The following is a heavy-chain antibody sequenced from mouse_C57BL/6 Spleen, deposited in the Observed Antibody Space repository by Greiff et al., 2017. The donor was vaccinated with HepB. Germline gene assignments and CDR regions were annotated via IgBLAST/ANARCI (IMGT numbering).Heavy chain of an antibody. D-gene: IGHD2-4*01. J-gene: IGHJ2*01. CDR3: ARCRFYDYDTGCYFDY. CDR2: INPSNGGT. Sequence: QVQLQQPGTELVKPGASVKLSCKASGYTFTSYWMHWVKQRPGQGLEWIGNINPSNGGTNYNEKFKSKATLTVDKSSSTAYMQLSSLTSEDAAVYYCARCRFYDYDTGCYFDYWGQGTTLTVSS. CDR1: GYTFTSYW. V-gene: IGHV1-53*01.